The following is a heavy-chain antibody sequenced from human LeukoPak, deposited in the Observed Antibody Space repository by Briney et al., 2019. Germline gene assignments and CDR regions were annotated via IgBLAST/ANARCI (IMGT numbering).Heavy chain of an antibody. CDR3: SQGSYGSSWNFDY. J-gene: IGHJ4*02. CDR1: GFTFDDYA. V-gene: IGHV3-9*01. D-gene: IGHD6-13*01. Sequence: PGGSLRLSCAASGFTFDDYAMHWVRQAPGKGLEWVSGISWNSGSIGYADSVKGRFTISRDNAKNSLYLQMNSLRAEDTALYYCSQGSYGSSWNFDYWGQGTLVTVSS. CDR2: ISWNSGSI.